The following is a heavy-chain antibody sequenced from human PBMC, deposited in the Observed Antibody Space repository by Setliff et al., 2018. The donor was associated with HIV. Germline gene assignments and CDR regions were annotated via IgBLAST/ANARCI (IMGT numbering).Heavy chain of an antibody. J-gene: IGHJ5*02. CDR3: ARCMTMTGNWFDP. Sequence: GASVKVSCKASGYTFTGYYMHWVRQAPGQGLEWMGWINPNSGGTNYAQKFQGRVTMTRDTSISTAYMELSSLRSDDTAVYYCARCMTMTGNWFDPWGQGTLVTVS. CDR1: GYTFTGYY. D-gene: IGHD3-22*01. V-gene: IGHV1-2*02. CDR2: INPNSGGT.